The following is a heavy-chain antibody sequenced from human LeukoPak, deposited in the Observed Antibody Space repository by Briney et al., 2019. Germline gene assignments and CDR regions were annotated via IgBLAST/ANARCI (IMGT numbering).Heavy chain of an antibody. V-gene: IGHV4-4*07. CDR1: GDSISNYY. J-gene: IGHJ6*04. Sequence: PSQTLSLTCTVSGDSISNYYWSWIRQSAGKGLEWIGRINTSGNTNYNTSIKSPVTMSLDTSKNQFSLNLSSVTVADTAVYYCARDRLGFRVDVWGKGTTVTVSS. CDR3: ARDRLGFRVDV. D-gene: IGHD5-12*01. CDR2: INTSGNT.